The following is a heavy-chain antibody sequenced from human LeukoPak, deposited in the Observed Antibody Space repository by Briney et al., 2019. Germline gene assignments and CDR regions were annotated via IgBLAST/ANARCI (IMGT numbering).Heavy chain of an antibody. CDR1: GYTFTTYN. Sequence: ASVKVSCKASGYTFTTYNINWVRQAPGQGLEWMGWINPNSGGTNYAQKFQGRVTMTRDTSISTAYMELSRLRSDDTAVYYCASTTYDFWSGTYYYYYMNVWGKGTTVTVSS. CDR2: INPNSGGT. V-gene: IGHV1-2*02. CDR3: ASTTYDFWSGTYYYYYMNV. J-gene: IGHJ6*03. D-gene: IGHD3-3*01.